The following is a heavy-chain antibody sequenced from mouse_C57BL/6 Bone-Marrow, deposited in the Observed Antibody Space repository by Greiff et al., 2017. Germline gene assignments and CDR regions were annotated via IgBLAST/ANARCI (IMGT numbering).Heavy chain of an antibody. CDR3: ARSVYYYGLYYAMDY. V-gene: IGHV1-81*01. J-gene: IGHJ4*01. D-gene: IGHD1-1*01. CDR1: GYTFTSYG. Sequence: QVQLQQSGAELARPGASVKLSCKASGYTFTSYGISWVKQRTGQGLEWIGEIYPRSGNTYYNEKFKGKATLTADKSSSTAYMVLRRLQSEDSAVYFCARSVYYYGLYYAMDYWGQGTSVTVSS. CDR2: IYPRSGNT.